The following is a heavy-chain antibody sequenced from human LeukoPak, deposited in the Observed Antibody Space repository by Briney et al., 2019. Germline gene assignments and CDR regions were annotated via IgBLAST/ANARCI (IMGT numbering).Heavy chain of an antibody. D-gene: IGHD3-22*01. Sequence: PSETLSLTCTVSGGSFSTYYWSWIRQPAGKGLEWIGHIYTSGTTNYNPSLKSRVTISVDTSKNQFSLKLSSVTAADTAVYYCARDDPSFDSSGLSDWGQGTLVTVSS. J-gene: IGHJ4*02. CDR2: IYTSGTT. V-gene: IGHV4-4*07. CDR1: GGSFSTYY. CDR3: ARDDPSFDSSGLSD.